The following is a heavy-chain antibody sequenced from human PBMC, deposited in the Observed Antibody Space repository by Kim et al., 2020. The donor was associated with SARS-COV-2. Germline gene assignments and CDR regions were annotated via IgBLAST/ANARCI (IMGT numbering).Heavy chain of an antibody. D-gene: IGHD3-9*01. CDR1: GGTFSSYA. J-gene: IGHJ3*02. CDR3: AREREYDILTGYYSGNAFDI. CDR2: IIPIFGTA. Sequence: SVKVSCKASGGTFSSYAISWVRQAPGQGLEWMGGIIPIFGTANYAQKFQGRVTITADESMSTAYMELSSLRSEDTAVYYCAREREYDILTGYYSGNAFDIWGQGTMVTVSS. V-gene: IGHV1-69*13.